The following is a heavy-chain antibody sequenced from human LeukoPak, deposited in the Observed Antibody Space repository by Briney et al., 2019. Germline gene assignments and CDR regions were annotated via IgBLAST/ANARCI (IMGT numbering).Heavy chain of an antibody. D-gene: IGHD4-17*01. V-gene: IGHV1-69*01. CDR3: ASLWSPDYGVFDY. CDR2: IIPIFGTA. J-gene: IGHJ4*02. CDR1: GGTFSSYA. Sequence: SVKVSCKASGGTFSSYAISWVRQAPRQGLEWMGGIIPIFGTANYAQKFQGRVTITADESTSTAYMELSSLRSEDTAVYYCASLWSPDYGVFDYWGQGTLVTVSS.